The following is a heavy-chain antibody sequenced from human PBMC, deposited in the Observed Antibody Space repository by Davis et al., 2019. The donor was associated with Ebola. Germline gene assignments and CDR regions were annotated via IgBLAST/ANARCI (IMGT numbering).Heavy chain of an antibody. CDR2: ISWNSGSI. CDR1: GFTFDDYA. J-gene: IGHJ6*02. Sequence: PGGSLRLSCAASGFTFDDYAMHWVRQAPGKGLEWVSGISWNSGSIGYADSVKGRFTISRDNAKNSLYLQMNSLRAEDTALYYCAKGGVLEWLPLEPPYYYGMDVWGQGTTVTVSS. V-gene: IGHV3-9*01. D-gene: IGHD3-3*01. CDR3: AKGGVLEWLPLEPPYYYGMDV.